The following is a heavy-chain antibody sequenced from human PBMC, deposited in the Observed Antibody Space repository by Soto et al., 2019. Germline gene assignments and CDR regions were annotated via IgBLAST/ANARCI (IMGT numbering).Heavy chain of an antibody. V-gene: IGHV3-23*01. CDR2: ISGSGGST. CDR3: AKGGLGATLRSRLGY. CDR1: GFTFSSYA. Sequence: EVQLLESGGGLVQPGGSLRLSCAASGFTFSSYAMSWVRQAPGKGLEWVSAISGSGGSTYYADSVKGRFTISRDNSKNTLYLQMNSLRAEETSVYYCAKGGLGATLRSRLGYWGQGTLVTVSS. D-gene: IGHD5-12*01. J-gene: IGHJ4*02.